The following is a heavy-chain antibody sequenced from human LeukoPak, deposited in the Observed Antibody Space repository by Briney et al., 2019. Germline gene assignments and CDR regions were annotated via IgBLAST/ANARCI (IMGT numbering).Heavy chain of an antibody. CDR1: KFTFSSYA. Sequence: PGGSLRLSCAASKFTFSSYAMSWVRQAPGKGLEWVSVIYSGGSTYYADSVKGRFTISRDNSKNTLYLQMNSLRAEDTAVHYCASTGDFWSGYLSPGPLGYWGQGTLVTVSS. V-gene: IGHV3-53*01. CDR2: IYSGGST. CDR3: ASTGDFWSGYLSPGPLGY. D-gene: IGHD3-3*01. J-gene: IGHJ4*02.